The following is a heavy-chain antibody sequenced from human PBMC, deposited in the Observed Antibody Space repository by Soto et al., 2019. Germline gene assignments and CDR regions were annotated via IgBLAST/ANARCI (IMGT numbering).Heavy chain of an antibody. CDR3: AREGGRYYGSGSSPSGMDV. CDR1: GGTFSTYA. CDR2: IIPIFGTA. D-gene: IGHD3-10*01. Sequence: QVQLVQSGAEVKKPGSSVKVSCKASGGTFSTYALSWVRQAPGQGLEWMGGIIPIFGTANYAQKFQGRVTITEDESTGTAYMELSSLRSEDTAVYYCAREGGRYYGSGSSPSGMDVWGQGTTVTVSS. J-gene: IGHJ6*02. V-gene: IGHV1-69*12.